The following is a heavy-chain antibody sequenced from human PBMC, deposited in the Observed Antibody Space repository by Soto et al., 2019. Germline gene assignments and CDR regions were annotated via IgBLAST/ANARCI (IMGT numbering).Heavy chain of an antibody. V-gene: IGHV3-13*01. Sequence: EVQLVESGGGLVQPGGSLRLSCAASGFTVSTCDMHWVRQATGKRLEWVSIITTAGATYYPGSVKGRFTISRENAKNSLYLQMDSLRAEDPAVYYCARVSASSSNFDYWGQGTLVTVSS. CDR1: GFTVSTCD. J-gene: IGHJ4*02. CDR3: ARVSASSSNFDY. CDR2: ITTAGAT.